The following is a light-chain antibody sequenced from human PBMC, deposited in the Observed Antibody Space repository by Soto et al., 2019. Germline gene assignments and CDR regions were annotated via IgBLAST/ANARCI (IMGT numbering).Light chain of an antibody. CDR3: SSYTSDSSYV. CDR1: SSDVGLYDY. CDR2: AVS. J-gene: IGLJ1*01. V-gene: IGLV2-14*01. Sequence: QSVLTQPASVSGSPGQSITISCTGTSSDVGLYDYVCWYQQHPGKAPQLMSYAVSNRPSGVSNRFSAAKSGNTASLFISGLQAEDEADYYCSSYTSDSSYVFGSETKGTVL.